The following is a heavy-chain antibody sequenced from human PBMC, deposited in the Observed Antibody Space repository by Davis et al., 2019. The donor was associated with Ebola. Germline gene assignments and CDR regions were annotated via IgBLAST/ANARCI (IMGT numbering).Heavy chain of an antibody. Sequence: GESLKISCATSGFTFSSYFMTWVRQAPGKGLEWVANMNQDGNEKNYVDSVKGRFTISRDIDRNSLYLQMNNLRAEDTSVYYCARSWEGFTWGQGTQVIVSS. CDR3: ARSWEGFT. J-gene: IGHJ5*02. CDR1: GFTFSSYF. D-gene: IGHD1-26*01. CDR2: MNQDGNEK. V-gene: IGHV3-7*01.